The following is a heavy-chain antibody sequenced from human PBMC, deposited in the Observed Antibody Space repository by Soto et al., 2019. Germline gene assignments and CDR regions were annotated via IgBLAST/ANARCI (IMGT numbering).Heavy chain of an antibody. CDR2: INHSGST. J-gene: IGHJ4*02. Sequence: QVQLQQWGAGLLKPSETLSLTCAVYGGSFSGYYWIWIRQPPGKGLEWIGEINHSGSTNYNPSLKRRVTISVDTSKNQFSLKLSSVTAADTAVYYCARGVGGGGFDYWGLGTLVTVSS. CDR3: ARGVGGGGFDY. V-gene: IGHV4-34*01. CDR1: GGSFSGYY. D-gene: IGHD3-16*01.